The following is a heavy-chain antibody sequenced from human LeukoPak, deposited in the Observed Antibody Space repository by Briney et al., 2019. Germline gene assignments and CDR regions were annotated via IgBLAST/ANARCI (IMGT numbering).Heavy chain of an antibody. J-gene: IGHJ4*02. CDR2: LNPSGGST. CDR3: ARDSTMIVVVTLDY. V-gene: IGHV1-46*01. D-gene: IGHD3-22*01. Sequence: ASVKVSCKASGYTVTSYYMHWVRRAPGQGLEWMGILNPSGGSTSYAQKFQGRATLTRATSTSTVYMELSSLRSDDTAVYYCARDSTMIVVVTLDYWGQGTLVTVSS. CDR1: GYTVTSYY.